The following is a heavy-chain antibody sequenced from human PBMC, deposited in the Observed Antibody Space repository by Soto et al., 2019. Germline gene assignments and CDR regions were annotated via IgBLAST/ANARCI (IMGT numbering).Heavy chain of an antibody. CDR3: ASLPGGDTAMVPDAFDI. D-gene: IGHD5-18*01. Sequence: SLRLSCAASGFTFSSYGMHWVRQAPGKGLEWVAVIWYDGSNKYYADSVKGRFTISRDNSKNTLYLQMNSLRAEDTAVYYCASLPGGDTAMVPDAFDIWGQGTMVTVSS. CDR2: IWYDGSNK. CDR1: GFTFSSYG. V-gene: IGHV3-33*01. J-gene: IGHJ3*02.